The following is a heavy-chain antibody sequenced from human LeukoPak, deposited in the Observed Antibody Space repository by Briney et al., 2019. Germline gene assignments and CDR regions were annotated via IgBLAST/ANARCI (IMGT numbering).Heavy chain of an antibody. CDR1: GFTFSNYA. CDR2: IRGSGGGT. J-gene: IGHJ3*01. V-gene: IGHV3-23*01. D-gene: IGHD4-17*01. CDR3: AKDPNGDYVGAFDF. Sequence: GGSLRLSCEASGFTFSNYALIWVRQPPGKGLEWVSAIRGSGGGTQYADAVKGRFTISRDNSKNTLFLHMISLRAEDTAVYYCAKDPNGDYVGAFDFWGQGTVVTVSS.